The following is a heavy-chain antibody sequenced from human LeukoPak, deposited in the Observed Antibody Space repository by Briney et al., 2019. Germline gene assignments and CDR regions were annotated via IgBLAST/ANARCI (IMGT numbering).Heavy chain of an antibody. Sequence: SETLSLTCTVSGGSISSSSYYWGWIRQPPGKGLEWIGSIYYSGSTYYNPSLKSRVTISVDTSKNQFSLKLSSVTAADTAVYYCARREGIAAPLDYWGQGTLVTVSS. CDR2: IYYSGST. D-gene: IGHD6-13*01. CDR1: GGSISSSSYY. V-gene: IGHV4-39*01. CDR3: ARREGIAAPLDY. J-gene: IGHJ4*02.